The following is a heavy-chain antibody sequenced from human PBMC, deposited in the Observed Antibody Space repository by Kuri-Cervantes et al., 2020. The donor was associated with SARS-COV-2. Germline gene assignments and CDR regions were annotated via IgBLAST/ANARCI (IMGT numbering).Heavy chain of an antibody. CDR1: GFTFSSYG. J-gene: IGHJ4*02. CDR2: ISYDGSNK. CDR3: AKGGGPGSYIPLDY. Sequence: GESLKISCAASGFTFSSYGMHWVRQAPGKGLEWVAVISYDGSNKYYADSVKGRSTISRDNSKNTLYLQMNSLRAEDTAVYYCAKGGGPGSYIPLDYWGQGTLVTVSS. V-gene: IGHV3-30*18. D-gene: IGHD1-26*01.